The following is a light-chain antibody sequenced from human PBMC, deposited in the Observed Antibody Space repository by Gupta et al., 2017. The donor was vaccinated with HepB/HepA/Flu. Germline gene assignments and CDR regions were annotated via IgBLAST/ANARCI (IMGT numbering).Light chain of an antibody. Sequence: YELTQPPSLSVPPGQTASITCSGDKLGDKYISWYQQRPGQSPILVLYQDNRRPSGIPERFSGSNSANKANLTISGTQAVDESYDYCQTWDSGAVVFGGGTKLTVL. CDR1: KLGDKY. CDR2: QDN. V-gene: IGLV3-1*01. CDR3: QTWDSGAVV. J-gene: IGLJ2*01.